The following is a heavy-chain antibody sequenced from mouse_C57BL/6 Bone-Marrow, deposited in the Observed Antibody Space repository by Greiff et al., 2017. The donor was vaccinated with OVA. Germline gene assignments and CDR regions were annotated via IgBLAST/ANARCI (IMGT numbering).Heavy chain of an antibody. J-gene: IGHJ4*01. Sequence: EVQLQESGAGLVKPGGSLKLSCAASGFTFSSYAMSWVRQTPEKRLEWVAYISSGGDYIYYADTVKGRFTISRDNARNTLYLQMSSMKSEDTAMYYCTRLLDAMDYWGQGTSVTVSS. CDR2: ISSGGDYI. D-gene: IGHD2-1*01. CDR1: GFTFSSYA. V-gene: IGHV5-9-1*02. CDR3: TRLLDAMDY.